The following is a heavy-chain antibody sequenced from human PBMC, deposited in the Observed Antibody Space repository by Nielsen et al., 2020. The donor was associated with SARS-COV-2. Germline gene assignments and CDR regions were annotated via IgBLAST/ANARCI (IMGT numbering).Heavy chain of an antibody. J-gene: IGHJ4*02. CDR2: INAGNGNT. CDR1: GYTFTSYA. CDR3: ARDRRILRDY. Sequence: ASVKVSCKASGYTFTSYAMHWVRQAPGQRLEWMGWINAGNGNTKYSQKFQGRVTMTTDTSTSTAYMELRSLRSDDTAVYYCARDRRILRDYWGQGTLVTVSS. V-gene: IGHV1-3*01. D-gene: IGHD2-21*01.